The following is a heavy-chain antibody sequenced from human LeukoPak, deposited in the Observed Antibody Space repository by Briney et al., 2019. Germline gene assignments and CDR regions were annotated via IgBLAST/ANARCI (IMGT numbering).Heavy chain of an antibody. CDR3: AKDRYSGYDYFDY. V-gene: IGHV3-23*01. CDR1: GFTFSSYA. Sequence: GGSLRLSCAASGFTFSSYAMSWVRQAPGKGLGWVSAISGSGGSTYHADSVKGRFTISRDNSKNTLYLQMNSLRAEDTAVYYCAKDRYSGYDYFDYWGQGTLVTVSS. J-gene: IGHJ4*02. D-gene: IGHD5-12*01. CDR2: ISGSGGST.